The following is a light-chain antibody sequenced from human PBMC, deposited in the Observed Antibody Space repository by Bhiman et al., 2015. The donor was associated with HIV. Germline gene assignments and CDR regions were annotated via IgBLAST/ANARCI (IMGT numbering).Light chain of an antibody. J-gene: IGLJ2*01. CDR1: SSNIGNNY. Sequence: QSVLTQPPSVSAAPGQKVTISCSGSSSNIGNNYVSWYQQLPGTAPKLLIYDNNKRPSGVSNRFSGSKSGNTASLTISGLQAEDEGDYYCCSYAGTSTYVVFGGGTKLTVL. CDR3: CSYAGTSTYVV. CDR2: DNN. V-gene: IGLV1-51*01.